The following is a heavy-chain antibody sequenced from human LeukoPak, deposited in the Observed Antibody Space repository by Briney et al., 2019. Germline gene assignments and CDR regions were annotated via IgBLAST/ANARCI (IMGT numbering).Heavy chain of an antibody. CDR1: GFTFSSYS. V-gene: IGHV3-21*01. CDR2: ISSNSSYI. J-gene: IGHJ5*02. Sequence: GGSLRLSCAASGFTFSSYSMNWVRQAPGKGLEWVSSISSNSSYIYYADSVKGRFTISRDNAKNSLYLRMNSLRAEDTAVYYCAKDLGFYYDSENWFDPWGQGTLVTVSS. D-gene: IGHD3-22*01. CDR3: AKDLGFYYDSENWFDP.